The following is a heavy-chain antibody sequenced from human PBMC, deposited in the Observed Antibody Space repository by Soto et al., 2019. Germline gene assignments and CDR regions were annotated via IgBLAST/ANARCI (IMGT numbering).Heavy chain of an antibody. CDR3: ARDLLPQQWLVNAFDI. CDR1: VGTFSIYT. D-gene: IGHD6-19*01. V-gene: IGHV1-69*04. Sequence: SVKVSCKASVGTFSIYTISWVRQAPGQGLEWMGRIIPILGIANYAQKLQGRVTMTTDTSTSTAYMELRSLRSDDTAVYYCARDLLPQQWLVNAFDIWGQGTMVTVSS. J-gene: IGHJ3*02. CDR2: IIPILGIA.